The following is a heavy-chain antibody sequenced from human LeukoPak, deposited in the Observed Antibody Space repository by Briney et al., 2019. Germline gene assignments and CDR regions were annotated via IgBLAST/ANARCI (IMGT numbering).Heavy chain of an antibody. J-gene: IGHJ3*01. Sequence: GGSLRLSCAASGFTFSTYAMSWVRQAPGKGLEYVSGISGNGSSTYYADSVKGRSTISRDNSKNTLYLQMGSLRGEDMAVYYCARDDSGSQDAFDVWGRGTMVTVSS. CDR2: ISGNGSST. CDR3: ARDDSGSQDAFDV. V-gene: IGHV3-64*02. CDR1: GFTFSTYA. D-gene: IGHD1-26*01.